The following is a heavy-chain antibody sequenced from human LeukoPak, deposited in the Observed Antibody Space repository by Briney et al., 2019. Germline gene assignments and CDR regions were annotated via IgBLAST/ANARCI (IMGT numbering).Heavy chain of an antibody. CDR2: ISGSGGST. CDR1: GFTFSSYA. J-gene: IGHJ5*02. D-gene: IGHD5-12*01. Sequence: GGSLRLSCAASGFTFSSYAMSWVRQAPGKGLEWVSAISGSGGSTYYADSVKGRFTISRDNSKNTLYLQMNSLRAEDTVVYYCARDGGYENWFDPWGQGTLVTVSS. V-gene: IGHV3-23*01. CDR3: ARDGGYENWFDP.